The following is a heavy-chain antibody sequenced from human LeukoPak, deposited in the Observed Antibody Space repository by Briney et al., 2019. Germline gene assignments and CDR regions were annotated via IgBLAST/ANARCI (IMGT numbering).Heavy chain of an antibody. J-gene: IGHJ4*02. CDR1: GFTFSYHT. CDR3: AIDPNWGVDY. Sequence: PGGSLRLSCAASGFTFSYHTMYWVRQAPGKGLEWVSIIGISGGGIHYADSVKGRFTISRDNSKNTLYLQMNSLRAEDTAVYYCAIDPNWGVDYWGQGVLVTVSS. D-gene: IGHD7-27*01. CDR2: IGISGGGI. V-gene: IGHV3-23*01.